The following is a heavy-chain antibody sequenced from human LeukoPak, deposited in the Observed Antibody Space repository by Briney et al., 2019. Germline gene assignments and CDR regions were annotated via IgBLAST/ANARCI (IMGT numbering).Heavy chain of an antibody. J-gene: IGHJ6*03. V-gene: IGHV1-69*13. D-gene: IGHD4-11*01. CDR1: GGTFSNNA. Sequence: GASVKVSCKASGGTFSNNAISWVRQAPGQGLEWMGGIIPIFGTADYPQKFQDRVTITADESTSTAYMELSSLRSEDTAVYYCVTSGYRNSFGGNYYYMDVWDNGTTVTVSS. CDR3: VTSGYRNSFGGNYYYMDV. CDR2: IIPIFGTA.